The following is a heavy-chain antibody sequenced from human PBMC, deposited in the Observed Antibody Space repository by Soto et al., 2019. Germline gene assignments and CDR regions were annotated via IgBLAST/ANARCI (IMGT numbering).Heavy chain of an antibody. CDR2: IHSDGSST. CDR3: ARSQPYWDGSWFDP. D-gene: IGHD2-8*02. Sequence: EVQLVESGGGLVQPGGSLRLSCAASGFTFSNYWMHWVRQAPGKGLVWVSRIHSDGSSTSYADSVKGRFTISRDNAKNTLYLQMNSLRGEDTAVYYCARSQPYWDGSWFDPWGQGTLVIVSS. V-gene: IGHV3-74*01. CDR1: GFTFSNYW. J-gene: IGHJ5*02.